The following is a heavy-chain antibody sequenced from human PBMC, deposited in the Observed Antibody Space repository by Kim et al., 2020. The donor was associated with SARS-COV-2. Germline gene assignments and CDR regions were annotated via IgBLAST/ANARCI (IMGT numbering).Heavy chain of an antibody. D-gene: IGHD6-19*01. CDR1: GGSISSYY. CDR3: ARETGAVAGTFDY. Sequence: SETLSLTCTVSGGSISSYYWSWIRQPPGKGLEWIGYIYYSGSTNYNPSLKSRVTISVDTSKNQFSLKLSSVTAVDTAVYYCARETGAVAGTFDYWGQGTLVTVSS. J-gene: IGHJ4*02. V-gene: IGHV4-59*13. CDR2: IYYSGST.